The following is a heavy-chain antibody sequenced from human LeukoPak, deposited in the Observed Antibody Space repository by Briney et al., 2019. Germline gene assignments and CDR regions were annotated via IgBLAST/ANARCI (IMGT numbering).Heavy chain of an antibody. CDR3: ARCVRYYDSSGYYPTDAFDI. J-gene: IGHJ3*02. CDR1: GYTFTSYG. D-gene: IGHD3-22*01. CDR2: ISAYNGNT. V-gene: IGHV1-18*01. Sequence: ASVNVSCTASGYTFTSYGISWVRRAPGQGLEWMGWISAYNGNTNYAQKLQGRVTMTTDTSTSTAYMELRSLRSDDTAVYYCARCVRYYDSSGYYPTDAFDIWGQGTMVTVSS.